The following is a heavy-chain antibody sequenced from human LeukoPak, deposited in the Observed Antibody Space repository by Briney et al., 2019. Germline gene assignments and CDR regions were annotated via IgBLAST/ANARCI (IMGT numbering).Heavy chain of an antibody. V-gene: IGHV3-30*19. Sequence: GGSLRLSCAASGFTFSSYGMHWVRQAPGKGLEWVAVISYDGSNKYYADSVKGRFTISRDNSKNTLYLQMNSLRAEDTAVYYCARDSSTKLLNWFDPWGQGTLVTVSS. CDR3: ARDSSTKLLNWFDP. D-gene: IGHD6-13*01. CDR2: ISYDGSNK. J-gene: IGHJ5*02. CDR1: GFTFSSYG.